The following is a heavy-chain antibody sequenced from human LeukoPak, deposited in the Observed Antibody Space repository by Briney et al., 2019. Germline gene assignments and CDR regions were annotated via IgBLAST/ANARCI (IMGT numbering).Heavy chain of an antibody. D-gene: IGHD3-16*02. CDR1: GFTFSRYN. CDR3: ARGVRVWGTYRYSGYAFDI. Sequence: GGSLRLSCAASGFTFSRYNMNWVRQAPGKGLEWVSSISTSSLYIYYADSVEGRFTISRDNAKNSLYLQMNSLRAEDTAVYYCARGVRVWGTYRYSGYAFDIWGQGTMVTVSS. CDR2: ISTSSLYI. J-gene: IGHJ3*02. V-gene: IGHV3-21*01.